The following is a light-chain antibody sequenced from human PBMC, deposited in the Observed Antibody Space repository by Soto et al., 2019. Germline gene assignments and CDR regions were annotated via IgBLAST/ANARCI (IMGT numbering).Light chain of an antibody. Sequence: EIALTQSPGTLSLSPGERATLSCRASQRFSNNYLAWYQQKPGQAPRLLIYGASNRATGIPDRFMGSGSGTDFNLSISRLEPEDFAVYYCQQYGSSGTFGQGTKVDI. V-gene: IGKV3-20*01. CDR3: QQYGSSGT. CDR1: QRFSNNY. CDR2: GAS. J-gene: IGKJ1*01.